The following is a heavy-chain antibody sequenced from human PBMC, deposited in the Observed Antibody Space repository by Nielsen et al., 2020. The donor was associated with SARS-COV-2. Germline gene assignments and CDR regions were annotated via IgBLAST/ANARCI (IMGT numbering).Heavy chain of an antibody. CDR1: GFAFRYYV. CDR3: TADRGYSHY. V-gene: IGHV3-30*09. CDR2: ISDDGNNG. D-gene: IGHD5-18*01. Sequence: GESLKISCEVSGFAFRYYVMHWVRQAPGKGLEWVAVISDDGNNGSYADSVQGRFAISRDNAKNSLYLQMNNLRAGDTAVYYCTADRGYSHYWGHGTLVAVSS. J-gene: IGHJ4*01.